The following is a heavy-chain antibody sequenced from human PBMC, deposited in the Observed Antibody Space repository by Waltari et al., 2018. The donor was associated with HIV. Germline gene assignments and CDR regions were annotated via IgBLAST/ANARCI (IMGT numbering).Heavy chain of an antibody. CDR1: GLTVRDNY. Sequence: EVQLVETGGGLVQPGGSLRLSCAASGLTVRDNYLTWVRQAPGKGLEWVSVLYSGGTTYYADSVKGRFTISRDNSKNTLYLQMNSLRAEDTAMYYCARSGLGDFDYWGQGTLVTVTS. J-gene: IGHJ4*02. CDR3: ARSGLGDFDY. CDR2: LYSGGTT. D-gene: IGHD3-16*01. V-gene: IGHV3-53*02.